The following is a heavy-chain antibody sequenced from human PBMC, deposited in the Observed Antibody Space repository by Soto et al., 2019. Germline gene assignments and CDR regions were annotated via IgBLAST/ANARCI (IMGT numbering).Heavy chain of an antibody. V-gene: IGHV3-23*01. CDR1: GFTFSSYA. CDR3: AKDSGYQLPDNYFYYGLDV. CDR2: ISGSGGST. J-gene: IGHJ6*02. D-gene: IGHD2-2*01. Sequence: GSLRLSCAASGFTFSSYAMSWVRQAPGKGLEWVSAISGSGGSTYYADSVKGRFTVSRDNVKNTLSLQMNSLRPEDTAVYYCAKDSGYQLPDNYFYYGLDVWGQGTTVTVSS.